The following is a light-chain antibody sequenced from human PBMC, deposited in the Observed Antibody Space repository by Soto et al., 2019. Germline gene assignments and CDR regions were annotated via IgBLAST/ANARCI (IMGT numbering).Light chain of an antibody. CDR3: SSYSSGSTPCVV. CDR1: SSDIGAYNY. V-gene: IGLV2-14*03. CDR2: DVN. J-gene: IGLJ2*01. Sequence: QSALTQPASVSGSPGQSITISCTGASSDIGAYNYVSWYQQHPGKAPKLMIYDVNSRPSGVSIRFSGSKSGNTASLTISGLQAEDEADYYCSSYSSGSTPCVVFGGGTKLTVL.